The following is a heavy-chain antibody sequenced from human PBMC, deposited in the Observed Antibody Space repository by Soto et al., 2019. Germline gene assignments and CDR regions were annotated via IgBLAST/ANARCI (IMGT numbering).Heavy chain of an antibody. CDR2: IYSGGST. CDR1: GFTVSSNY. CDR3: ARSIVATIKDYYYYYMDV. V-gene: IGHV3-66*01. D-gene: IGHD5-12*01. Sequence: VQLVESGGGLVQPGGSLRLSCAASGFTVSSNYMSWVRQAPGKGLEWVSVIYSGGSTYYADSVKGRFTISRDNSKNTLYLQMNSLRAEDTAVYYCARSIVATIKDYYYYYMDVWGKGTTVTVSS. J-gene: IGHJ6*03.